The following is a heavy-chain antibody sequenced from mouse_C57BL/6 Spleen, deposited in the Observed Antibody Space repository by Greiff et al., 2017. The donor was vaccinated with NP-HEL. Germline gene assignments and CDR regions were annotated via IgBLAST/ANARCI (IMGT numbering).Heavy chain of an antibody. Sequence: DVQLVESGGGLVKPGGSLKLSCAASGFTFSSYAMSWVRQTPEKRLEWVATISDGGSYTYYPDNVKGRFTISRDNAKNNLYLQMSHLKSEDTAMYYWARESYGSSSYYFDYWGQGTTLTVSS. V-gene: IGHV5-4*01. CDR3: ARESYGSSSYYFDY. D-gene: IGHD1-1*01. J-gene: IGHJ2*01. CDR2: ISDGGSYT. CDR1: GFTFSSYA.